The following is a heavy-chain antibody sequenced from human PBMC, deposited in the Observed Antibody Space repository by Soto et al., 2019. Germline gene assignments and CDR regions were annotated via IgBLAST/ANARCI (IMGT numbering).Heavy chain of an antibody. CDR3: AKDQGIVVVPAAIPGYYYMDV. V-gene: IGHV3-23*01. D-gene: IGHD2-2*01. CDR1: GFTFSSYA. CDR2: ISGSGGST. J-gene: IGHJ6*03. Sequence: GGSLRLSCAASGFTFSSYAMSWVRQAPGKGLEWVSAISGSGGSTYYADSVKGRFTISRDNSKNTLYLQMNSLRAEDTAVYYCAKDQGIVVVPAAIPGYYYMDVWGKGTTVTVSS.